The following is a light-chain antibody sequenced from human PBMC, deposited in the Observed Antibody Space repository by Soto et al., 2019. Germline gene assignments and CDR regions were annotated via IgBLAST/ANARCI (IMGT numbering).Light chain of an antibody. CDR3: QQRSNWIT. CDR1: QSVSSY. Sequence: EIVLTQSPATLSLSPGERATLSCRASQSVSSYLAWYQQKPGQAPRLLIYDASNRATGIPARFSGSGSGTDFALTSSSLEPEYFAVYYCQQRSNWITFGQGTRLEIK. J-gene: IGKJ5*01. CDR2: DAS. V-gene: IGKV3-11*01.